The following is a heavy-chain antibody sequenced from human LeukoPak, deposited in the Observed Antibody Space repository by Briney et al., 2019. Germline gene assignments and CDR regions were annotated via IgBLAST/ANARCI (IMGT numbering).Heavy chain of an antibody. Sequence: GGSLRLSCAASGFTFSSYDMHWVRQTTGKGLEWVSAIDTGGGTYYSGSVKGRFTISRDNAKNSLYLQMNSLRAEDTALYYCARRSEFGVVYYMDVWGKGTTVTVSS. CDR2: IDTGGGT. CDR3: ARRSEFGVVYYMDV. J-gene: IGHJ6*03. D-gene: IGHD3-16*01. V-gene: IGHV3-13*01. CDR1: GFTFSSYD.